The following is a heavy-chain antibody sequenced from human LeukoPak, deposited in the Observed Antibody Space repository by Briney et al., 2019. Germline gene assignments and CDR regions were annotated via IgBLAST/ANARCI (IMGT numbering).Heavy chain of an antibody. J-gene: IGHJ4*02. V-gene: IGHV3-30*18. Sequence: GGSLRLSCAASGFTFSSYGMHWVRQAPGKGLEWVAVISYDGSNKYYADSVKGRFTISRDNSKNTLYLQMNSLRAEDTAVYYCAKALAAAVDYWGQGTLVTVPS. CDR2: ISYDGSNK. CDR3: AKALAAAVDY. D-gene: IGHD6-13*01. CDR1: GFTFSSYG.